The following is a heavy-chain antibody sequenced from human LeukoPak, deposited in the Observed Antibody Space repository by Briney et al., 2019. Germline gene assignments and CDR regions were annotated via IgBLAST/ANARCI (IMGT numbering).Heavy chain of an antibody. V-gene: IGHV4-59*12. CDR2: IYYSGST. J-gene: IGHJ2*01. D-gene: IGHD3-22*01. CDR3: ARGAYDSRGISSWYFDI. CDR1: GGSINSYY. Sequence: PSETLSLTCTVSGGSINSYYWSWIRQPPGKGLEWIGYIYYSGSTDYNPSLKSRVTISVDTSKNQFSLGLSSVTAADTAMYYCARGAYDSRGISSWYFDIWGRGTLITVSS.